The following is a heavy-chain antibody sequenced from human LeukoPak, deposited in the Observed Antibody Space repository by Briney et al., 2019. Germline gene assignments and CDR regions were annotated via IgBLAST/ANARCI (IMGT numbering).Heavy chain of an antibody. CDR3: AKDITTVTTSGPYYYGMDV. J-gene: IGHJ6*02. Sequence: QSGGSLRLSCAASGFTFDDYAMHWVRQAPGKGLEWVSGISWNSGSIGYADSVKGRFTISRDNAKNSLYLQMNSRRAEDTAWDDCAKDITTVTTSGPYYYGMDVWGQGTTVTVSS. CDR2: ISWNSGSI. D-gene: IGHD4-17*01. CDR1: GFTFDDYA. V-gene: IGHV3-9*01.